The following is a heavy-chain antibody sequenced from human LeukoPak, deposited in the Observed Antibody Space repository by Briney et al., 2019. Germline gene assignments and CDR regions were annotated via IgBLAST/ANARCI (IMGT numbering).Heavy chain of an antibody. Sequence: SQTLSLTCAISGDSVSTNNAGWNWIRQSPSRGLEWLGRTYYSSNWYIHYAVSVKSRITINPDTSKNQFSLQLNSVTPEDTAVYYCSRGWLQQGFDYWGQGTLVTVSS. CDR1: GDSVSTNNAG. CDR2: TYYSSNWYI. CDR3: SRGWLQQGFDY. D-gene: IGHD5-24*01. V-gene: IGHV6-1*01. J-gene: IGHJ4*02.